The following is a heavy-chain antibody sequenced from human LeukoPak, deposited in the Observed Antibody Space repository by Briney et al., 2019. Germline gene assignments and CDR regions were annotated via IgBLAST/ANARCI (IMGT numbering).Heavy chain of an antibody. J-gene: IGHJ1*01. CDR3: ARGDILTCYYPDH. CDR2: IGTTGDT. V-gene: IGHV3-13*04. CDR1: GFTFSSYD. D-gene: IGHD3-9*01. Sequence: GGSLRLSCAAPGFTFSSYDMHWVRQAPGKGLEWVSGIGTTGDTYYQGSVKGRFTISRENAKNSLYLQMNSISAGDTAVYYCARGDILTCYYPDHWGQGTLVTVSS.